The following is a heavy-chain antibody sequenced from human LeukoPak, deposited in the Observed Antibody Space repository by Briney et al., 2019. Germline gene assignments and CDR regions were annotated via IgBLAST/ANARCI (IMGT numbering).Heavy chain of an antibody. CDR1: GFTFSNYA. Sequence: GGSLRLSCAASGFTFSNYAMSWVRQAPGKGLEWVSALSGRGSSTYYADSVKGRFTISRDNSKNTLYQQMYSLRAEDTALYYCAKEWGSGSYPQISFDRWGQGTLVTVSS. J-gene: IGHJ4*02. CDR3: AKEWGSGSYPQISFDR. CDR2: LSGRGSST. D-gene: IGHD1-26*01. V-gene: IGHV3-23*01.